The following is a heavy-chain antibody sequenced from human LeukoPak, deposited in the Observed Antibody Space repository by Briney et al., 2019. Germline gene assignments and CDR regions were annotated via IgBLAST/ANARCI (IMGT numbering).Heavy chain of an antibody. CDR3: ATVTVAKYYYDTSGYFLPPDY. CDR1: GYTLTELS. V-gene: IGHV1-24*01. CDR2: FDPEDGET. D-gene: IGHD3-22*01. Sequence: ASVKVSCKVSGYTLTELSMHWVRQSPGKGLEWMGGFDPEDGETIYAQKFQGRVTMTEDTSTDTAYMELSSLRSEDTAVYYCATVTVAKYYYDTSGYFLPPDYWGQGTLVTVSS. J-gene: IGHJ4*02.